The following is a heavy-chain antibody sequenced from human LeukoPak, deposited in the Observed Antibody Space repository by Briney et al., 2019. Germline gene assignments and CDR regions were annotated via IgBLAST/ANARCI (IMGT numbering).Heavy chain of an antibody. D-gene: IGHD2-15*01. J-gene: IGHJ4*02. CDR1: GFTFSSYA. V-gene: IGHV3-30*04. CDR2: ISYDGSNK. CDR3: AKVWAPLCSGGSCYPGDYFDY. Sequence: GGSLRLSCAASGFTFSSYAMHWVRQAPGKGLEWVAVISYDGSNKYYADSVKGRFTISRDNSKNTLYLQMNSLRAEDTAVYYCAKVWAPLCSGGSCYPGDYFDYWGQGTLVTVSS.